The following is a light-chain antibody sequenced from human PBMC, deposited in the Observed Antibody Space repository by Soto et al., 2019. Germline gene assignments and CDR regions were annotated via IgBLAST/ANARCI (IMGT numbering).Light chain of an antibody. J-gene: IGLJ2*01. V-gene: IGLV2-14*01. CDR3: SSYGDSGIVV. CDR2: DVS. CDR1: SNDVGRYTY. Sequence: QSALTQPASVSGSPGQSITISCTGTSNDVGRYTYVSWYQQHPGKAPKLMIYDVSSRPSGVSDRFSGSKSGNTASLTISGLQAEDEADYYCSSYGDSGIVVFGGGTKLTVL.